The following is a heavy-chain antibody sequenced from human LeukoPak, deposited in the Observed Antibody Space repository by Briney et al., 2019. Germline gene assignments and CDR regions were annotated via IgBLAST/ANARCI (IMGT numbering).Heavy chain of an antibody. D-gene: IGHD2-2*01. CDR1: GGSFSSYY. CDR2: INHSGST. V-gene: IGHV4-34*01. Sequence: PSETLSLTCAVYGGSFSSYYWSWIRQPPGKGLEWIGEINHSGSTNYNPSLKSRVTISVGTSKNQFSLKLSSVTAADTAVYYCARGLRGYCSSTSCYRINYYYYYMDVWGKGTTVTVSS. CDR3: ARGLRGYCSSTSCYRINYYYYYMDV. J-gene: IGHJ6*03.